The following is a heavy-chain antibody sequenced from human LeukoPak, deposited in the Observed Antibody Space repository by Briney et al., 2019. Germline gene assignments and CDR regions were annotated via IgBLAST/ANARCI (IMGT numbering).Heavy chain of an antibody. Sequence: ASVKVSCKASGYTFTGYYIHWVRQAPGQGLEWMGIINPSGGSTTYAQKFQGRVTMTRDTSTSTVYMELSSLRSEDTAVYYCARVQSSSSGWGDGMDVWGQGTTVTVSS. V-gene: IGHV1-46*01. CDR3: ARVQSSSSGWGDGMDV. D-gene: IGHD6-6*01. CDR1: GYTFTGYY. J-gene: IGHJ6*02. CDR2: INPSGGST.